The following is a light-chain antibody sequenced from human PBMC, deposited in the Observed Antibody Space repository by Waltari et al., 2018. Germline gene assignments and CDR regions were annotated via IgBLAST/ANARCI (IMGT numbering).Light chain of an antibody. Sequence: QSALTQPASVSGSPGQSITISCTGTSSDVGGHPYVSWYQQHPGEAPKLIIYDVSSPPSGVSPRFSASRSGNTASLTISGLRTEDEADYYCSSYSSVTNVVFGGGTKLTVL. CDR1: SSDVGGHPY. V-gene: IGLV2-14*01. CDR3: SSYSSVTNVV. CDR2: DVS. J-gene: IGLJ2*01.